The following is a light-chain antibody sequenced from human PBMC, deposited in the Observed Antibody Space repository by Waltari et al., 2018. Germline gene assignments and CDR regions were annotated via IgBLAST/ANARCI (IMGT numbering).Light chain of an antibody. CDR1: QSIATN. J-gene: IGKJ5*01. CDR2: DAS. Sequence: EVVMTQSPDTLSVSPGGRATLSCRASQSIATNLAWYQQRRGQAPRLLIFDASTRATSISGRFSGSGSGTEFTLTISSLQSDDSAVYYCQQYNHCPPITFGQGTRLEIK. V-gene: IGKV3-15*01. CDR3: QQYNHCPPIT.